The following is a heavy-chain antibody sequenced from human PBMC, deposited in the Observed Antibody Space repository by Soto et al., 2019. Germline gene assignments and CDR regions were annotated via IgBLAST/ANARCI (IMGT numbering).Heavy chain of an antibody. CDR3: ARAVAVPADFDY. Sequence: ASVKVSCKASGYTFTTYAMHWVRQAPGQRLEWMGWINAGNGNTKYSQKFQGRVTITRDTSASTAYMELSSLRSEDTAVYYCARAVAVPADFDYWGQGTLVTVSS. CDR2: INAGNGNT. V-gene: IGHV1-3*01. J-gene: IGHJ4*02. CDR1: GYTFTTYA. D-gene: IGHD6-19*01.